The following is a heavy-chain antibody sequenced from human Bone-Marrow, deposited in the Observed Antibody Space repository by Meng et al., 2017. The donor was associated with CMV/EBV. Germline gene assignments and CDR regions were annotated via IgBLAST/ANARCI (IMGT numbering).Heavy chain of an antibody. CDR2: IRYDGSNK. CDR1: GFTFNSYG. Sequence: GESLKISCAASGFTFNSYGIHWVRQAPGKGLEWVAFIRYDGSNKYYADSVKGRFTISRDNSKNTLYLQMNSLRAEDTAVYYCAKDRGGSGSYEVDYWGQGTLVTVSS. CDR3: AKDRGGSGSYEVDY. V-gene: IGHV3-30*02. J-gene: IGHJ4*02. D-gene: IGHD3-10*01.